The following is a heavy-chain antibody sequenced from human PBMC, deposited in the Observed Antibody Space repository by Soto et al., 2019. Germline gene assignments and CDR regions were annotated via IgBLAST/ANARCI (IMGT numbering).Heavy chain of an antibody. CDR1: GFTFSSYA. CDR3: AREMYRIPSDCSGGSCYSVSLDY. Sequence: PGGSLRVSCAASGFTFSSYAMHWVRQAPGKGLEWVAVISYDGSNKYYADSVKGRFTISRDNSKNTLYLQMNSLRAEDTAVYYCAREMYRIPSDCSGGSCYSVSLDYWGQGTLVTVSS. V-gene: IGHV3-30-3*01. D-gene: IGHD2-15*01. J-gene: IGHJ4*02. CDR2: ISYDGSNK.